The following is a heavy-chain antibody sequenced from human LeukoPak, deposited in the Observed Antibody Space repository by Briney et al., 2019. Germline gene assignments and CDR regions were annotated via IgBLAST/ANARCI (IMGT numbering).Heavy chain of an antibody. D-gene: IGHD3-9*01. CDR2: IYYSGST. CDR3: ARAKDILTGYFHYGMDV. V-gene: IGHV4-31*03. Sequence: PSQTLSLTCTVSGGSISSGGYYWSWIRQHPGKGLEWIGYIYYSGSTYYNPSLKSRVTISVDTSKNQFSLKLSSVTAADTAVYYCARAKDILTGYFHYGMDVWGQGTTVTVSS. J-gene: IGHJ6*02. CDR1: GGSISSGGYY.